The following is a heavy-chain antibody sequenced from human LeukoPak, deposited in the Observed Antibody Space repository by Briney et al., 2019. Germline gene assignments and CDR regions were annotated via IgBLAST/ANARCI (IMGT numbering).Heavy chain of an antibody. CDR3: VRDFNWAFDY. CDR1: GDSVSSKSVS. CDR2: TRYRSTWNT. Sequence: SQTLSLTCAIPGDSVSSKSVSWNWIRQSPSRGLEYLGSTRYRSTWNTFYSSSVQGRVTINADTSRNQVSLRLNSVTPEDTALYYCVRDFNWAFDYWGQGTLVTVSS. D-gene: IGHD7-27*01. J-gene: IGHJ4*02. V-gene: IGHV6-1*01.